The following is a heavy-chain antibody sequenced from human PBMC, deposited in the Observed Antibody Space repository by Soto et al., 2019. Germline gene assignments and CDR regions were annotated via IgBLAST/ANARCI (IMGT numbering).Heavy chain of an antibody. CDR3: AKLRAVAGNNWFDP. CDR1: GFTFISYA. D-gene: IGHD6-19*01. J-gene: IGHJ5*02. CDR2: ISGSGGST. V-gene: IGHV3-23*01. Sequence: GSLRVSGAAPGFTFISYAMSWVRQAPGKGLEWVSAISGSGGSTYYADSVKGRFTISRDNSKNTLYLQMNSLRAEDTAVYYCAKLRAVAGNNWFDPWGQGTLVTVSS.